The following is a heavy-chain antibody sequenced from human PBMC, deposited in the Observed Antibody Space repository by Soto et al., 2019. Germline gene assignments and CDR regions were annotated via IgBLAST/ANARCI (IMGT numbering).Heavy chain of an antibody. CDR3: AGQAHYYYFGMDV. CDR1: GGSISSSSYY. V-gene: IGHV4-39*01. Sequence: SETLSLTCTVSGGSISSSSYYWGWIRQPPGKGLEWIGSIYYSGSTYYNPSLKSRVTISVDTSKNQFSLKLSSVTAADTAVYYCAGQAHYYYFGMDVWVQGTTVT. J-gene: IGHJ6*02. D-gene: IGHD6-6*01. CDR2: IYYSGST.